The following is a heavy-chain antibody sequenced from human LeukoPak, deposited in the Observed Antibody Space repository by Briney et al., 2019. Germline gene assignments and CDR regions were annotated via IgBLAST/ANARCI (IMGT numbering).Heavy chain of an antibody. D-gene: IGHD6-19*01. J-gene: IGHJ2*01. Sequence: SETLSPTCTVSGGSISSSSYYWGWIRQPPGKGLEWIGSIYYSGSTYYNPSLKSRVTISVDTSKNQFSLKLSSVTAADTAVYYCARQLGSGWYRASLGYFDLWGRGTLVTVSS. CDR2: IYYSGST. V-gene: IGHV4-39*01. CDR3: ARQLGSGWYRASLGYFDL. CDR1: GGSISSSSYY.